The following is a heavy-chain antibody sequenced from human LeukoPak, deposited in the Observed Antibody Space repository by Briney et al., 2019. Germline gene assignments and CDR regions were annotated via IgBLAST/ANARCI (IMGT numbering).Heavy chain of an antibody. D-gene: IGHD3-3*01. CDR3: ARGDGVARD. Sequence: PSETLSLTCTVSGGSISSYYWSWIRQPPGKGLEWIGRIYNSGSTNYNPSLKSRVTMSVDRSKNQCSLKLSSVTAADTAVYYCARGDGVARDWGQGTLVTVSS. J-gene: IGHJ4*02. CDR2: IYNSGST. CDR1: GGSISSYY. V-gene: IGHV4-4*07.